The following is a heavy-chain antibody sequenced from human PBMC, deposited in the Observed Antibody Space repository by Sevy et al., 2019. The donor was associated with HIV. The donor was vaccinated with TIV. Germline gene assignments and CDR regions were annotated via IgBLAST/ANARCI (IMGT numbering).Heavy chain of an antibody. CDR1: TFTFHTYV. CDR2: ISASGGYT. D-gene: IGHD3-22*01. J-gene: IGHJ4*02. V-gene: IGHV3-23*01. Sequence: GGSLRLSCAASTFTFHTYVMSWVRQAPEKGLEWVSTISASGGYTYYADSVKGRFTISRDNSKKTVYLQMNSRRDGDTAVYYCAKGDTSGYFWGQGTLVTVSS. CDR3: AKGDTSGYF.